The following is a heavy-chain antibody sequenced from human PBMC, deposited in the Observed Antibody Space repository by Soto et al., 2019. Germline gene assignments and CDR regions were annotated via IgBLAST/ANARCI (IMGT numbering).Heavy chain of an antibody. D-gene: IGHD3-22*01. CDR3: ARTYYYDSSDYYPFDF. CDR2: IYPGDSDT. V-gene: IGHV5-51*01. Sequence: GESLKISCKGSGYNFTSYWIAWVRQMPGKGLEWMGIIYPGDSDTRYSPSFQGQVTISADKSISTAFLQWSSLKASDTAMFYCARTYYYDSSDYYPFDFWGQGTLVTV. J-gene: IGHJ4*02. CDR1: GYNFTSYW.